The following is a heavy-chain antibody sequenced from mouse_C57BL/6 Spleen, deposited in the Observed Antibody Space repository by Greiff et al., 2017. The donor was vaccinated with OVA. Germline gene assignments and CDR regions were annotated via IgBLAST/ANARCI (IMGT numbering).Heavy chain of an antibody. J-gene: IGHJ2*01. CDR1: GYTFTSYW. CDR2: IYPGSGST. D-gene: IGHD1-2*01. Sequence: QVQLQQPGAELVKPGASVKMSCKASGYTFTSYWITWVKQRPGQGLEWIGDIYPGSGSTNYNEKFKSKATLTLDTSSSTAYMQLSSLTSEASAVYYCARTAVWGQGTTLTVSS. CDR3: ARTAV. V-gene: IGHV1-55*01.